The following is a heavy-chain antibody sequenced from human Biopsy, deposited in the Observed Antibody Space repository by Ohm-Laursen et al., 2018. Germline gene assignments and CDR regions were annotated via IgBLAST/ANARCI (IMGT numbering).Heavy chain of an antibody. CDR2: VYNGGIT. J-gene: IGHJ5*02. D-gene: IGHD3-3*01. Sequence: QTLSLTSSVSGDSISSYYWTWLPQPPGQGLEWIGHVYNGGITNYNPSLKSRVTISKDTAKNQFSLQVNSVTAADTAVYYCARTPRDSFWSGSYKRGLWFDPWGQGTLVIVSS. CDR1: GDSISSYY. V-gene: IGHV4-59*01. CDR3: ARTPRDSFWSGSYKRGLWFDP.